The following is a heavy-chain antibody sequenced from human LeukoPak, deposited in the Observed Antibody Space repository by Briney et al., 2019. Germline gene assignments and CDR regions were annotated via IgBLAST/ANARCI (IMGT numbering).Heavy chain of an antibody. D-gene: IGHD3-3*01. Sequence: GRSLRLSCVASGFSFTSAWMVWVRQAPGKGLEWVGRIKDNIDGGTTDLAAPVKGRFTISRDDSRSTVYLQMDSLKTEDTAVYYCTTDFSHFDLSIRYYSYWGLRTLVTASS. CDR1: GFSFTSAW. J-gene: IGHJ4*02. CDR2: IKDNIDGGTT. CDR3: TTDFSHFDLSIRYYSY. V-gene: IGHV3-15*01.